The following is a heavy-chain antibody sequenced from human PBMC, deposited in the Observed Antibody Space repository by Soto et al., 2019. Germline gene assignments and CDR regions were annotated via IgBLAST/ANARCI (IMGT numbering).Heavy chain of an antibody. D-gene: IGHD5-12*01. CDR2: IVVGSGNT. J-gene: IGHJ4*02. CDR3: AAGLGGYAIVY. CDR1: GFTFTSSA. V-gene: IGHV1-58*02. Sequence: ASVTVSCKASGFTFTSSARQWVRQARGQRLEWIGWIVVGSGNTNYAQKFQERVTITRDMSTSTAYMELSSLRSEDTAVYYCAAGLGGYAIVYWGQGTLVTVSS.